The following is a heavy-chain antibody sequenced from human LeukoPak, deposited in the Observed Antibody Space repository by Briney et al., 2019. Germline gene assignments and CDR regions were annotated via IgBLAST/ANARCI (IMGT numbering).Heavy chain of an antibody. D-gene: IGHD2-2*01. CDR3: ARVGSTPAKFDH. CDR2: INFSGYT. CDR1: GVSFGRYS. Sequence: SETLSLTCAVSGVSFGRYSWTWIRQSPGKGLECIGEINFSGYTKYNPSLKSRATMSVDTSKNQFSLKLASVTAADTAIYFCARVGSTPAKFDHWGQGTLVTVSS. V-gene: IGHV4-34*01. J-gene: IGHJ4*02.